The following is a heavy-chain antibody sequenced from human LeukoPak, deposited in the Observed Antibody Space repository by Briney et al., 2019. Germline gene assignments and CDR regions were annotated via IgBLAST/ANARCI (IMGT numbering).Heavy chain of an antibody. V-gene: IGHV4-34*01. D-gene: IGHD3-16*02. Sequence: SETLSLTCAVYGGSFSGYYWSWIRQPPGKGLEWIGEINHSGSTNYNPSLKSRVTISVDTSKNQFSLKLSSVTAADTAVYYCARDKLRDYDYVWGSYRSPKPINYYYYGMDVWGQGTTVTVSS. J-gene: IGHJ6*02. CDR1: GGSFSGYY. CDR2: INHSGST. CDR3: ARDKLRDYDYVWGSYRSPKPINYYYYGMDV.